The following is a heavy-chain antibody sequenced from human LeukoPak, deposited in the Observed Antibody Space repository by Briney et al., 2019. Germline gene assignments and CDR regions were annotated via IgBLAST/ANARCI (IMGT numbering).Heavy chain of an antibody. CDR2: IRGSGNDI. CDR1: GGSISSYY. Sequence: SSETLSLTCTVSGGSISSYYWNWVRQAPGKGLEWIAYIRGSGNDIYYADSVKGRFTISRDNAKNSLSLEMDSLRAEDTAVYYCVRDHYWAFDYWGQGTLVTVSS. CDR3: VRDHYWAFDY. D-gene: IGHD2-15*01. J-gene: IGHJ4*02. V-gene: IGHV3-21*05.